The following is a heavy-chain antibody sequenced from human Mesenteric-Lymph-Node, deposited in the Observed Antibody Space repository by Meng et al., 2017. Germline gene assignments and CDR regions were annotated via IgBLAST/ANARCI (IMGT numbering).Heavy chain of an antibody. CDR1: GFTFSNAW. V-gene: IGHV3-7*01. J-gene: IGHJ3*02. D-gene: IGHD1-26*01. CDR3: ARDPSSAGSGSYRSGAFDI. Sequence: GESLKISCAASGFTFSNAWMSWVRQAPGKGLEWVANIKQDGSEKYYVDSVKGRFTISRDNAKNSLYLQMNSLRAEDTAVYYCARDPSSAGSGSYRSGAFDIWGQGTMVTVSS. CDR2: IKQDGSEK.